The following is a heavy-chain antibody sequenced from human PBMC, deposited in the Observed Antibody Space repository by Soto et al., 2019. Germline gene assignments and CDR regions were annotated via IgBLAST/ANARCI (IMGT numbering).Heavy chain of an antibody. J-gene: IGHJ4*02. CDR3: ARVTKSRDGYNINFDY. CDR1: GGSISSYY. Sequence: SETLSLTCTVSGGSISSYYWNWIRQPPGKGLEWIGYIYYSGSTNYNPSLKSRVTISVDTSKNQFSLKLSSVTAADTAVYYCARVTKSRDGYNINFDYWGQGTLVTVSS. D-gene: IGHD5-12*01. V-gene: IGHV4-59*01. CDR2: IYYSGST.